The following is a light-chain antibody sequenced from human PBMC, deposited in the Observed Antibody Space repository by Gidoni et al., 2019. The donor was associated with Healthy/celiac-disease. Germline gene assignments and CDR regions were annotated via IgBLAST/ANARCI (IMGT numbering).Light chain of an antibody. CDR1: QSVSSY. Sequence: EIVLTQSPATLSLSHGERATLSCRASQSVSSYLAWYQQKPGQAPRLLIYDASNRATGIPARFSGSGSGTDFTLTISSLEPEDFAVYYCQQRSNWPLTFGPGTKVDIK. CDR3: QQRSNWPLT. CDR2: DAS. V-gene: IGKV3-11*01. J-gene: IGKJ3*01.